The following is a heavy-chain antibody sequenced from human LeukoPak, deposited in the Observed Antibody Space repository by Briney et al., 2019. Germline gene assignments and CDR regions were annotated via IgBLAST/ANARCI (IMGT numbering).Heavy chain of an antibody. V-gene: IGHV3-23*01. Sequence: GESLRLFCTVSGFTISSYERSWIRQPAGKGLEWVASIDYSGGSTYYASSVKGLTIFANDDSKKILYLQLNSLTAEDTVLYYGARNSGWYGVSWSQGTLVTVS. CDR2: IDYSGGST. J-gene: IGHJ4*02. CDR3: ARNSGWYGVS. D-gene: IGHD6-19*01. CDR1: GFTISSYE.